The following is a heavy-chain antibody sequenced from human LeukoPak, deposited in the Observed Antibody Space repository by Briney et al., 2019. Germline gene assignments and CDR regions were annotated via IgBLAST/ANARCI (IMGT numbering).Heavy chain of an antibody. CDR2: ISSDGRDK. V-gene: IGHV3-30*03. D-gene: IGHD5/OR15-5a*01. J-gene: IGHJ4*02. CDR3: ARDLRRFAAYYFDY. Sequence: GRSLRLSCAASGFTFSGYAIHWVRQAPGKGLEWVAVISSDGRDKHHADSVKGRFTISRDNPKNTLYLQTNSLRAEDTAVYYCARDLRRFAAYYFDYWGQGTLVTVSS. CDR1: GFTFSGYA.